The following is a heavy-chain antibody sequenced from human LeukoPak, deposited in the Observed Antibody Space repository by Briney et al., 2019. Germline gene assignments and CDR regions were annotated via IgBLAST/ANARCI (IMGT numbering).Heavy chain of an antibody. J-gene: IGHJ4*02. V-gene: IGHV3-48*03. D-gene: IGHD4-11*01. CDR3: ARGATVITVFDY. CDR1: GFTFSNYE. CDR2: ISSVSSTI. Sequence: PGGSLRLSCAASGFTFSNYEMNWVRQAPGKGLEWVSYISSVSSTIYYADSVKGRFTISRDNAKNSLYLHMNSLRAEDTAVYFCARGATVITVFDYWGQGTLVNVSS.